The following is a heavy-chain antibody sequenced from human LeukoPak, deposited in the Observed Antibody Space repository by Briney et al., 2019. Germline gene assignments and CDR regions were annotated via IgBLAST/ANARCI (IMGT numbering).Heavy chain of an antibody. V-gene: IGHV3-23*01. CDR2: ISGSGGST. Sequence: PGGSLRLSCAASGFTFSSYAMSWVRQTPGKGLEWVSAISGSGGSTYHADSVKGRFTISRDNSKNPLYLQMNSLRAEDTAVYYCAKEPFLEWLPPLFDYWGQGTLVTVSS. D-gene: IGHD3-3*01. J-gene: IGHJ4*02. CDR3: AKEPFLEWLPPLFDY. CDR1: GFTFSSYA.